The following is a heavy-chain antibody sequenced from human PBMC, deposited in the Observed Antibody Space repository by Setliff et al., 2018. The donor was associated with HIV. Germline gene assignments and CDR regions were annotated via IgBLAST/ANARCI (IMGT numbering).Heavy chain of an antibody. CDR1: GGSISGFY. Sequence: NPSETLSLTCTVSGGSISGFYWNWIRQSAGKGLQWIGRIYDSGSTKYNPSLKSRLTMSVDTSKNQFSLKLSSVTAADTAVYYCARRIYGNNPYFDCWSQGTLVTVSS. CDR2: IYDSGST. V-gene: IGHV4-4*07. J-gene: IGHJ4*02. D-gene: IGHD4-17*01. CDR3: ARRIYGNNPYFDC.